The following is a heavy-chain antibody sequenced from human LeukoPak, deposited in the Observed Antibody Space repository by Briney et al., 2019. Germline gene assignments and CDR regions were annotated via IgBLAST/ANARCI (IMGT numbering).Heavy chain of an antibody. D-gene: IGHD1-26*01. CDR1: GFTFSSYG. CDR2: ISYDGSNK. Sequence: GGSLRLSCAASGFTFSSYGMHWVRQAPGKGLEWVAVISYDGSNKYYADSVKGRFTISRDNSKNTLYLQMNSLRGDDTAVYYCAKDVGKWESLHFFDYWGQGTLVTVSS. J-gene: IGHJ4*02. V-gene: IGHV3-30*18. CDR3: AKDVGKWESLHFFDY.